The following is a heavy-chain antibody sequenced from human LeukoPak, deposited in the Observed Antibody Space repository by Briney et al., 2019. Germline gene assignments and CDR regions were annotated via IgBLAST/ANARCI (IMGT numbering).Heavy chain of an antibody. CDR1: GFTVSRNY. J-gene: IGHJ4*02. V-gene: IGHV3-66*01. CDR2: IYSGGTT. CDR3: ARDSAVTGFVVVPAAIDY. Sequence: PGGSLRLSCAASGFTVSRNYMSWVRQAPGKGLKWVSIIYSGGTTYYADSVKGRFTLSRDNSKNTLYLQMNSLRAEDTAVYYCARDSAVTGFVVVPAAIDYWGQGTLVTVSS. D-gene: IGHD2-2*01.